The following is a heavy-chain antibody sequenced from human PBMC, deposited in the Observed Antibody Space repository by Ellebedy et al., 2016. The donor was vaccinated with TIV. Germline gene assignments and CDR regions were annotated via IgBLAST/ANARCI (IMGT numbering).Heavy chain of an antibody. Sequence: GGSLRLSXASSGFTVSSNYISWVRQAPGKCLEWVSVIYAGGSTYYADSVRGRFTISRDNSNNIVYLQMNSLRAEDTAIYYCATDSSDWPYWGQGTLVTVSS. CDR1: GFTVSSNY. CDR2: IYAGGST. J-gene: IGHJ4*02. V-gene: IGHV3-53*01. CDR3: ATDSSDWPY. D-gene: IGHD6-25*01.